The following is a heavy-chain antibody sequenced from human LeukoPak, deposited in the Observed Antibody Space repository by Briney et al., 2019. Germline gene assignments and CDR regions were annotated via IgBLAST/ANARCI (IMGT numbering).Heavy chain of an antibody. Sequence: GGSLRLSCAASGFTFSNAWMSWVRQAPGKGLQWVGRIKSKTDGGTTDYAAPVKGRFTISRDDSKNTLYLQMNSLKPEDTAVYYCTTDLYYDFLSGYGFDYWGQGTLVTVSS. D-gene: IGHD3-3*01. CDR3: TTDLYYDFLSGYGFDY. J-gene: IGHJ4*02. CDR1: GFTFSNAW. V-gene: IGHV3-15*01. CDR2: IKSKTDGGTT.